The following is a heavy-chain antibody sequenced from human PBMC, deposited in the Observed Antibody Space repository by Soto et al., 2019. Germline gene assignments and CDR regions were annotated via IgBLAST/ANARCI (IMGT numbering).Heavy chain of an antibody. CDR2: IYHSGST. J-gene: IGHJ4*02. D-gene: IGHD7-27*01. CDR3: ARGPSGDKVDY. Sequence: SETLSLTCAVSGGSISSGGYSWSWIRQAPGKGLEWIGYIYHSGSTYYNPSLKSRVTISVDTSKNQFSLQLSSVSAADTAVYYCARGPSGDKVDYWGQGPLVTVSS. V-gene: IGHV4-30-2*05. CDR1: GGSISSGGYS.